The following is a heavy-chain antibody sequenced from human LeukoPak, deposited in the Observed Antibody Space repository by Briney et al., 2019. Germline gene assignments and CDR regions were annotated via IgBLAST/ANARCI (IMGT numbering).Heavy chain of an antibody. V-gene: IGHV3-74*01. D-gene: IGHD1-26*01. Sequence: INSDGSTTSYADSVKGRFTISRDNAKNTLYLQMNSLRAEDTAVYYCARAPSSGSYYGLFDYWGQGTLVTVSS. J-gene: IGHJ4*02. CDR3: ARAPSSGSYYGLFDY. CDR2: INSDGSTT.